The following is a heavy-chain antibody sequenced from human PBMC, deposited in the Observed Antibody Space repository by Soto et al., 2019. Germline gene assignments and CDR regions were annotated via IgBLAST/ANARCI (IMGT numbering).Heavy chain of an antibody. CDR2: IYASDST. CDR1: GFTVSSHY. Sequence: EVQLVETGGGFVQPGGSLRLSCVASGFTVSSHYMTWVRQTPGKGLEWVSIIYASDSTFYADSVKGRFTISRDNSKNTVSLQLNSLRAEDTAVYYCATPVTRLIAFDLWGQGTLVTVSS. CDR3: ATPVTRLIAFDL. V-gene: IGHV3-53*02. D-gene: IGHD4-17*01. J-gene: IGHJ4*02.